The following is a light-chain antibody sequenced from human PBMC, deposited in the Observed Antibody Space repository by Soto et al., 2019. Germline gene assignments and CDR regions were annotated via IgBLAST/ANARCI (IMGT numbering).Light chain of an antibody. J-gene: IGKJ1*01. CDR3: QQFNNWPPSWT. Sequence: DIQMTQSPSTLSASVGDRVTITCRAGQSISSWLAWYQQKPGEAPKLLIYDASSLESGVPSRFSGSGSGTEFTLTISSLQSEDFAIYYCQQFNNWPPSWTFGQGTKVDIK. V-gene: IGKV1-5*01. CDR2: DAS. CDR1: QSISSW.